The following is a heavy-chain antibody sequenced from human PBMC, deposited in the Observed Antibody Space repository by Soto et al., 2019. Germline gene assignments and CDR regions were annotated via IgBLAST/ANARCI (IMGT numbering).Heavy chain of an antibody. J-gene: IGHJ4*02. D-gene: IGHD6-13*01. Sequence: QLQLQESGPGLVKPSENLSLTCTVSGGSISSSSYYWGWIRQPPGKGLEWIGSIYYSGSTYYNPSLKSRVTISVDTSKNQFSLKLSSVTAADTAVYYCALGIAAAVFDYWGQGTLVTVSS. V-gene: IGHV4-39*01. CDR2: IYYSGST. CDR1: GGSISSSSYY. CDR3: ALGIAAAVFDY.